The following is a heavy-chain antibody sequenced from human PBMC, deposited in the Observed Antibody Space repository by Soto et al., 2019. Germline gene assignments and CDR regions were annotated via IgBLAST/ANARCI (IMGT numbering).Heavy chain of an antibody. V-gene: IGHV3-13*01. CDR2: IGTAGDT. D-gene: IGHD6-13*01. J-gene: IGHJ5*02. Sequence: GGSLRLSCAASGFTFSSYDMHWVRQATGKGLEWVSAIGTAGDTYYPGSVKGRFTISRENAKNSLYLQMNSLRAEDTAVYYCAREMVAAAGTESLDNWFDPCGQGTLVTVSS. CDR1: GFTFSSYD. CDR3: AREMVAAAGTESLDNWFDP.